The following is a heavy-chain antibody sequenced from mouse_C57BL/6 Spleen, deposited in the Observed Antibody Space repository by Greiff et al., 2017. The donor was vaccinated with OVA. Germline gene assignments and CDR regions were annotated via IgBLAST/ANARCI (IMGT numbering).Heavy chain of an antibody. D-gene: IGHD2-5*01. CDR1: GYTFTSYG. CDR2: IYPRNGDT. V-gene: IGHV1-81*01. CDR3: AEDSNDVDYAMDY. J-gene: IGHJ4*01. Sequence: QVQLKQSGAELARPGASVKLSCKASGYTFTSYGMSWVKQRTGQGLEWIGEIYPRNGDTHYNQKFKGKATLTVDKSSSTAYMELRSLTSEDSAVCCSAEDSNDVDYAMDYWGQGTSVTVSS.